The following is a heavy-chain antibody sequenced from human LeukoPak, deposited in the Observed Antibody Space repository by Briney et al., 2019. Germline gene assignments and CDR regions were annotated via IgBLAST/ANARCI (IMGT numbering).Heavy chain of an antibody. CDR2: IYYSGST. J-gene: IGHJ6*03. D-gene: IGHD4-23*01. Sequence: PSETLSLTCAVSGGPINSNNWWSWVRQPPGKGLEWIGSIYYSGSTYYNPSLKSRVTISVDTSKNQFSLKLSSVTAADTAVYYCARVFYGGYYYYMDVWGKGTTVTVSS. V-gene: IGHV4-39*01. CDR1: GGPINSNNW. CDR3: ARVFYGGYYYYMDV.